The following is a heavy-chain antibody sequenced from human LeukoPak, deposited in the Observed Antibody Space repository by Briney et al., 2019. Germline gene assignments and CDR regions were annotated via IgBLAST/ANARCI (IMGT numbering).Heavy chain of an antibody. Sequence: PSETLSLTCTVSGGSISSSSYYWGWIRQPPGKGLEWIGYIYYSGSTNYNPSLKSRVTISVDTSKNQFSLKLSSVTAADTAVYYCVRHDGYYFDYWAREPWSPSPQ. J-gene: IGHJ4*02. D-gene: IGHD3-3*01. V-gene: IGHV4-61*05. CDR2: IYYSGST. CDR1: GGSISSSSYY. CDR3: VRHDGYYFDY.